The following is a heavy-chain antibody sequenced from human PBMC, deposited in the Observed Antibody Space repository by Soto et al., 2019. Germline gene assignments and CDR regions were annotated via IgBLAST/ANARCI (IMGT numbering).Heavy chain of an antibody. D-gene: IGHD1-26*01. CDR1: GITFRTFA. J-gene: IGHJ6*02. V-gene: IGHV3-30*18. Sequence: GGSLRLSCAASGITFRTFAMHWVRQAPGKGLEWVAAISYDGSDKYYADSVKGRFTISRDNSKNTLYLQMYSLRPEDAAVYYCAKANSGSYATRYYGMDVWGQGTTVTVSS. CDR2: ISYDGSDK. CDR3: AKANSGSYATRYYGMDV.